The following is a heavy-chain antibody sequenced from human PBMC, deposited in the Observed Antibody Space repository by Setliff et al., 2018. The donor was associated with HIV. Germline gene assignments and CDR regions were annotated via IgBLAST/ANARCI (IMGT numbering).Heavy chain of an antibody. Sequence: ASVKVSCKASGYTFTNYDINWVRQDAGQGLEWMGWMNPDSRNTGYAQRFEGSVTMTWDTSISTAYMELNNVKFEDTAVYYCARARRDSYDRGRRNHYYIDVWGKGTTVTVSS. V-gene: IGHV1-8*02. CDR3: ARARRDSYDRGRRNHYYIDV. CDR1: GYTFTNYD. D-gene: IGHD3-22*01. J-gene: IGHJ6*03. CDR2: MNPDSRNT.